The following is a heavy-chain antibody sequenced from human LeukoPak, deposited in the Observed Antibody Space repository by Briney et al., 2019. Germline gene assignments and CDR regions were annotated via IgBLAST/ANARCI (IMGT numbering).Heavy chain of an antibody. CDR3: ARGFCSSTNCYQGPFDF. J-gene: IGHJ4*02. CDR2: IKNKPNGETT. CDR1: GFTFSSAW. V-gene: IGHV3-15*01. Sequence: GGSLRLSCAASGFTFSSAWMTWVRQAPGKGLDWVGHIKNKPNGETTDYAAPVKGRFIISRDDSKNTLYLQMNSLRTEDTAVYYCARGFCSSTNCYQGPFDFWGQGTLVTVSS. D-gene: IGHD2-2*01.